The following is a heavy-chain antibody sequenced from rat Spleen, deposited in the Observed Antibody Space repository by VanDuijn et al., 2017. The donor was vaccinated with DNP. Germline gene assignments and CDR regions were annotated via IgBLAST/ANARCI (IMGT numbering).Heavy chain of an antibody. CDR3: ASTQFSGDVNWFAY. CDR2: IDYSGST. D-gene: IGHD1-1*01. J-gene: IGHJ3*01. CDR1: GYSITSTY. Sequence: EVHLQESGPGLVKPSQSLSLTCSVTGYSITSTYWGWFRNFPGNKMEWIGHIDYSGSTRYNPSLKSRISITRDTSTNQFFLHLNSVNTEDTATYYCASTQFSGDVNWFAYWGQGTLVTVSS. V-gene: IGHV3-1*01.